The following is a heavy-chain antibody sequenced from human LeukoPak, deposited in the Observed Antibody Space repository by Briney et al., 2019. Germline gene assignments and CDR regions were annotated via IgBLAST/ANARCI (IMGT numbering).Heavy chain of an antibody. D-gene: IGHD6-19*01. J-gene: IGHJ4*02. Sequence: PGGSLRLSCAASGFTFSSYAMSWVRQAPGKGLEWVSAISGSGGSTYYADSVKGRFTISRDNSKNTLYLQMNSLRAEDTAVYYCAKDVPHRWLVFSGDFDYWGQGTLVTVSS. CDR1: GFTFSSYA. V-gene: IGHV3-23*01. CDR3: AKDVPHRWLVFSGDFDY. CDR2: ISGSGGST.